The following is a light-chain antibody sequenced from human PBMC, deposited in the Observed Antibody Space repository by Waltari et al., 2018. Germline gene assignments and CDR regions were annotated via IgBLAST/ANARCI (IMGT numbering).Light chain of an antibody. CDR1: SSDVGNYKR. CDR2: AVS. Sequence: QSALTQPASVSGSPGQSITISCTGTSSDVGNYKRVPWYQQHPGKAPRLLLYAVSKRPSGVSERFSDSKSGDRASLTSSGLRPEGEAEYFCSAYAGSSKGVCGGGTKATVL. CDR3: SAYAGSSKGV. V-gene: IGLV2-23*02. J-gene: IGLJ2*01.